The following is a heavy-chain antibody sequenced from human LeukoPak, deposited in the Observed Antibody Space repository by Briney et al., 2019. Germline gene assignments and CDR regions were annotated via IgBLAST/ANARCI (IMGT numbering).Heavy chain of an antibody. D-gene: IGHD3-22*01. Sequence: GESLKISCKGSGYSFTSYWIGWVRQMPGKGLEWMGIIYPGDSDTRYSPSFQGQVIISADKSISTAYLQWSSLKASDTAMYYCARLYYYYDSSGYPTSTYFGYWGQGTLVTVSS. V-gene: IGHV5-51*01. CDR3: ARLYYYYDSSGYPTSTYFGY. CDR2: IYPGDSDT. CDR1: GYSFTSYW. J-gene: IGHJ4*02.